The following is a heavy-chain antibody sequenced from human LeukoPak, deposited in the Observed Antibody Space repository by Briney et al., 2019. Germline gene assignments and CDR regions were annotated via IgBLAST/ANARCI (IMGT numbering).Heavy chain of an antibody. CDR2: INSNSGGT. J-gene: IGHJ4*02. CDR3: ARDRGIAAAGGDY. CDR1: GYTFTDYY. V-gene: IGHV1-2*02. Sequence: ASVKVSCKASGYTFTDYYMHWVRQAPGQGLEWMGWINSNSGGTNYAQKFQGRVTMTRDTSISTAYMELSSLRSEDTAVYYCARDRGIAAAGGDYWGQGTLVTVSS. D-gene: IGHD6-13*01.